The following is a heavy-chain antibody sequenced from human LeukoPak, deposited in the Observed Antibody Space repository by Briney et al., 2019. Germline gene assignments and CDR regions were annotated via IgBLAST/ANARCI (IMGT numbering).Heavy chain of an antibody. CDR1: VYTFTSYD. V-gene: IGHV1-8*01. CDR2: MNPNSGNT. J-gene: IGHJ5*02. Sequence: ASVKVSCKASVYTFTSYDINWVRQATGQGLEWMGWMNPNSGNTGYAQKFQGRVTMTRNTSISTAYMELSSLRSEDTAVYYCAREGIAAAAWGWFDPWGQGTLVTVSS. CDR3: AREGIAAAAWGWFDP. D-gene: IGHD6-13*01.